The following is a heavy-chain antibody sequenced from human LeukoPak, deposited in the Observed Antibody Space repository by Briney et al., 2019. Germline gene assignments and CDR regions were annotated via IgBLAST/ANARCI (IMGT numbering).Heavy chain of an antibody. CDR3: ARGTRIMYYGSGRYSILSWNDLSNY. J-gene: IGHJ4*02. CDR2: INPNSGGT. CDR1: GYTFTGYY. V-gene: IGHV1-2*02. D-gene: IGHD3-10*01. Sequence: ASVKVSCKASGYTFTGYYMHWVRQAPGQGLEWMGWINPNSGGTNYAQKFQGRVTMTRDTSISTAYMELSRLRSDDTAVYYCARGTRIMYYGSGRYSILSWNDLSNYWGQGTLVTVSS.